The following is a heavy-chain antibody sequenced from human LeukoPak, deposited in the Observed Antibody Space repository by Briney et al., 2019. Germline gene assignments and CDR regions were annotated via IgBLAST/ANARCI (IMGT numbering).Heavy chain of an antibody. CDR1: GFTFSSCG. CDR3: AKVMTTVTTGSFDY. D-gene: IGHD4-17*01. V-gene: IGHV3-30*18. J-gene: IGHJ4*02. CDR2: ISYDGSNK. Sequence: GGSLRLSCAASGFTFSSCGMHWVRQAPGKGLEWVAVISYDGSNKYYADSVKGRFTISRDNSKNTLYLQMNSLRAEDTAVYYCAKVMTTVTTGSFDYWGQGTLVTVSS.